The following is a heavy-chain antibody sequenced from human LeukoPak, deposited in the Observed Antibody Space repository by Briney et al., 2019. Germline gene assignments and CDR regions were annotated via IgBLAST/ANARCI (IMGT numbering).Heavy chain of an antibody. D-gene: IGHD3-9*01. J-gene: IGHJ4*02. CDR2: IYYSGST. V-gene: IGHV4-39*01. CDR1: GGSVSSSIYY. CDR3: ASRNDILTGYVFDF. Sequence: SETLSLTCTVSGGSVSSSIYYWGWIRQPPGKGLEWIGSIYYSGSTSYNPSLKSRVTISVDTSKNQFSLKLTSVTAADTAAYYCASRNDILTGYVFDFWGQGTLVTVSS.